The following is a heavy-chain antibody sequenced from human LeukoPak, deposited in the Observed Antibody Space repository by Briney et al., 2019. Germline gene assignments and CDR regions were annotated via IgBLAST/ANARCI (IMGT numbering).Heavy chain of an antibody. CDR2: IIPIFGTA. J-gene: IGHJ3*02. V-gene: IGHV1-69*13. D-gene: IGHD2-21*01. CDR3: ARDPSLTLYSAFDI. CDR1: GYTFTSYG. Sequence: GASVEVSCKASGYTFTSYGISWVRQAPGQGLEWMGGIIPIFGTANYAQKFQGRVTITADESTSTAYMELSSLRSEDTAVYYCARDPSLTLYSAFDIWGQGTMVTVSS.